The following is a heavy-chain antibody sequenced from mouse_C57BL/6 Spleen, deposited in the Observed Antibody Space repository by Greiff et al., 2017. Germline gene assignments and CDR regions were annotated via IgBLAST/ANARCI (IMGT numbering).Heavy chain of an antibody. CDR3: ARWEGGYPLDY. V-gene: IGHV1-69*01. CDR2: IDPSDSYT. J-gene: IGHJ2*01. CDR1: GYTFTSYW. Sequence: QVQLQQSGAELVMPGASVKLSCKASGYTFTSYWMHWVKQRPGQGLEWIGEIDPSDSYTNYNQKFKGKSTLTVDKSSSTAYMQLSSLTSEDSAVYYCARWEGGYPLDYWGQGTTLTVSS. D-gene: IGHD2-2*01.